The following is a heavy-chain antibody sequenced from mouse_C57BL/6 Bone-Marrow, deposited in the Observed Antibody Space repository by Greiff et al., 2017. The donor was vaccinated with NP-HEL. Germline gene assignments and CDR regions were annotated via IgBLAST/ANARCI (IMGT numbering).Heavy chain of an antibody. CDR1: GYTFTSYG. CDR3: ARGGIYYGNYAFAY. CDR2: IYPRSGNT. V-gene: IGHV1-81*01. J-gene: IGHJ3*01. Sequence: LQESGAELARPGASVKQSCKASGYTFTSYGISWVKQRTGQGLEWIGEIYPRSGNTYYNEKFKGKATLTADKSSSTAYMELRSLTSEDSAVYFCARGGIYYGNYAFAYWGQGTLVTVSA. D-gene: IGHD2-1*01.